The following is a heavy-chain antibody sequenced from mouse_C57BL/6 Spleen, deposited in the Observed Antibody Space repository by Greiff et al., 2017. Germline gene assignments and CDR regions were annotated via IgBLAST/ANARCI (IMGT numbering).Heavy chain of an antibody. Sequence: QVQLKESGPGLVQPSQSLSITCTVSGFSLTSYGVHWVRQSPGKGLEWLGVLWRGGSTDYNAAFMSRLSITKDNSKSQVFFKMNSLQADDTAIYYCAALYYDGSDWGQGTLVTVSA. V-gene: IGHV2-5*01. J-gene: IGHJ3*01. CDR1: GFSLTSYG. D-gene: IGHD2-3*01. CDR3: AALYYDGSD. CDR2: LWRGGST.